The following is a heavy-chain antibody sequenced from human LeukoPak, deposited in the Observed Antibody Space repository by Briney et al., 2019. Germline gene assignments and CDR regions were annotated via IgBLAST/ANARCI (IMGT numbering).Heavy chain of an antibody. CDR1: GYIFTSYD. CDR3: ARDFLYYYDSSGTRVDAFDI. D-gene: IGHD3-22*01. V-gene: IGHV1-8*03. Sequence: GASVKVSCKASGYIFTSYDINWVRQATGQGLEWMGWMNPNSGNTGYAQKFQGRVTITRNTSISTAYMELSSLRSEDTAVYYCARDFLYYYDSSGTRVDAFDIWGQGTMVTVSS. J-gene: IGHJ3*02. CDR2: MNPNSGNT.